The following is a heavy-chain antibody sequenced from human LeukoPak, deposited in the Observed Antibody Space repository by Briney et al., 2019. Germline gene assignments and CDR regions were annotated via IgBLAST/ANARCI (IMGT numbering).Heavy chain of an antibody. Sequence: GGSLRLSCAASGFTFSSCGFNWVRQAPGKGLEWVSSIGPTGTDRYYADSVRGRFTISRDNAKNSMYLQMDSLRDEDAAAYYCATETIGRHYDYWGQGTLLTVSS. CDR1: GFTFSSCG. D-gene: IGHD1-14*01. CDR3: ATETIGRHYDY. J-gene: IGHJ4*02. CDR2: IGPTGTDR. V-gene: IGHV3-21*01.